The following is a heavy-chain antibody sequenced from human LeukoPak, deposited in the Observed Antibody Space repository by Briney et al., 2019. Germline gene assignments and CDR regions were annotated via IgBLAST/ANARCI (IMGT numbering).Heavy chain of an antibody. CDR3: ARVPFYHCSSTSCYSVSNWFDP. J-gene: IGHJ5*02. V-gene: IGHV1-18*01. CDR2: ISAYNGNT. Sequence: ASVKVSCKASGYTFTSYGISWVRQAPGQGLEWMGWISAYNGNTNYAQELQGRVTMTTDTSTSTAYMELRSLRSDDTAVYYCARVPFYHCSSTSCYSVSNWFDPWGQGTLVTVSS. CDR1: GYTFTSYG. D-gene: IGHD2-2*01.